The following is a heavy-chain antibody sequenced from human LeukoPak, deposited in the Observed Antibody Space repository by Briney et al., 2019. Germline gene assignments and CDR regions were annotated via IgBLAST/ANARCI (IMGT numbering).Heavy chain of an antibody. CDR1: GYTFTGYY. V-gene: IGHV1-2*02. J-gene: IGHJ4*02. CDR2: INPNSGGT. CDR3: ARGGLAYLSAAGTAY. Sequence: GASVKVSCKASGYTFTGYYMHWVRQAPGQGLEWMGWINPNSGGTNYAQKFQGRVTMTRDTSISTAYMELSRLRSDDTAVYYCARGGLAYLSAAGTAYWGQGTLVTVSS. D-gene: IGHD6-13*01.